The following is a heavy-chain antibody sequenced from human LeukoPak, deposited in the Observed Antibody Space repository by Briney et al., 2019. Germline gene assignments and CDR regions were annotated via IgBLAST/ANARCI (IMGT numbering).Heavy chain of an antibody. CDR3: AREGSSHDYGDYVDAFDI. CDR1: GDSISSYY. Sequence: PSETLSLTCTVSGDSISSYYWSWIRQPPGKGLEWIGYIYYSGSTNHNPSLKGRVTISVDTSKNQFSLKLSSVTAADTAVYYCAREGSSHDYGDYVDAFDIWGQGTMVTVSS. J-gene: IGHJ3*02. D-gene: IGHD4-17*01. V-gene: IGHV4-59*01. CDR2: IYYSGST.